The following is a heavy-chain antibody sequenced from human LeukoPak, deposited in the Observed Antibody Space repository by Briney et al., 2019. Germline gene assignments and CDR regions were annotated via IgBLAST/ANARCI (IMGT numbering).Heavy chain of an antibody. CDR2: IKKDGSEK. D-gene: IGHD5-18*01. J-gene: IGHJ4*02. Sequence: TGGSLRLSCAASGFTFSSHCMSWVRQAPGKGLEWVANIKKDGSEKYYVDSVKGRFTISRDNAKTSLYLQMNSLRAEDTAVYYCARDLSGVTGYTYGRGIDYWGQGTLVTVSS. CDR1: GFTFSSHC. CDR3: ARDLSGVTGYTYGRGIDY. V-gene: IGHV3-7*01.